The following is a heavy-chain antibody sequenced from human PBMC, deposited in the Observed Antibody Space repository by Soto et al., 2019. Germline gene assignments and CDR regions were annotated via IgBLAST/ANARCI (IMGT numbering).Heavy chain of an antibody. CDR1: RFTFSSYT. Sequence: PGGSLRLSCSASRFTFSSYTMNWVRQAPGKGLEWVSSISSSTTYIYYADSVKGRFTISRDNAKNSLYLQVNSLRAEDTAVYYCARDFDSSGYYGPVGAFDIWGQGTMVTVPS. V-gene: IGHV3-21*03. D-gene: IGHD3-22*01. CDR3: ARDFDSSGYYGPVGAFDI. J-gene: IGHJ3*02. CDR2: ISSSTTYI.